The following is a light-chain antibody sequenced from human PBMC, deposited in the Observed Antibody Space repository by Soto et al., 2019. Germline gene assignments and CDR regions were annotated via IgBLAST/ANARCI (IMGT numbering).Light chain of an antibody. J-gene: IGKJ4*01. CDR2: DAS. Sequence: IPLTQSPSSLSASVGDRVIITCRASQDISTYLAWYQQKPGKAPKLLLCDASTLQSGVPLRFSGSGTGTDFTLTISSLQPDDFATYFCQQFNSHPLTFGGGTKVEIK. V-gene: IGKV1-9*01. CDR1: QDISTY. CDR3: QQFNSHPLT.